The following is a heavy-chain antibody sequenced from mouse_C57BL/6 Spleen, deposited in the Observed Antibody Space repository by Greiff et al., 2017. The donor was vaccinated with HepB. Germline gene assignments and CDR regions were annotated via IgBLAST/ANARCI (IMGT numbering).Heavy chain of an antibody. CDR1: GYTFTSYW. CDR3: ATYGYDEGLAY. V-gene: IGHV1-7*01. J-gene: IGHJ3*01. D-gene: IGHD2-2*01. Sequence: VQLQESGAELAKPGASVKLSCKASGYTFTSYWMHWVKQRPGQGLEWIGYINPSSGYPKYNQKFKDKATLTADKSSSTAYMQLSSLTYEDSAVDYGATYGYDEGLAYWGQGTLVTVAA. CDR2: INPSSGYP.